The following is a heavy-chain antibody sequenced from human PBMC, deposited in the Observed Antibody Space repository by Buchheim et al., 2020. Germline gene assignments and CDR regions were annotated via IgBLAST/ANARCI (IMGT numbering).Heavy chain of an antibody. CDR2: INWEGGK. V-gene: IGHV2-70*01. D-gene: IGHD2-8*01. CDR1: GFSLTATGMS. Sequence: QVTLSESGPALLKPTETLTLTCTFSGFSLTATGMSVTWIRQSPGKALEWLGHINWEGGKYIQPSLKARLTLSTETSKSPVVLSLTKMDPVDSGTYFCARKRQTNAWKHRLDFWGQGIL. CDR3: ARKRQTNAWKHRLDF. J-gene: IGHJ4*02.